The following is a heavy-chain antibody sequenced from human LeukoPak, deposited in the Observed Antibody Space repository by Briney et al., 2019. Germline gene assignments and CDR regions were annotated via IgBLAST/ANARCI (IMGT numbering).Heavy chain of an antibody. CDR3: ARSDGDCSGGSCYYRMDI. Sequence: ASVKVSCKASGGTFSSYAISWVRQAPGQGLEWVGRIIPILGIANYAQKFQGRVTITADKSTSTAYMELSSLRSEDTAVYYCARSDGDCSGGSCYYRMDIWGQGTMVTVSS. CDR2: IIPILGIA. V-gene: IGHV1-69*04. J-gene: IGHJ3*02. CDR1: GGTFSSYA. D-gene: IGHD2-15*01.